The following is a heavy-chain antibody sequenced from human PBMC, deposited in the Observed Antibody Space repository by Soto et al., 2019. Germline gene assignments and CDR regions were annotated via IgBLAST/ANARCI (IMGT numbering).Heavy chain of an antibody. D-gene: IGHD1-1*01. Sequence: GALRLSCAASGVTFKTSEVHWVRQAPGKGLEWLSFIRASDNSIYYADSVEGRFTISGDNAKNSVSLQMNSLTVEDTAIYYCASSGWGASGTPYLDFWGQGTQVTVSS. CDR1: GVTFKTSE. J-gene: IGHJ4*02. CDR2: IRASDNSI. V-gene: IGHV3-48*03. CDR3: ASSGWGASGTPYLDF.